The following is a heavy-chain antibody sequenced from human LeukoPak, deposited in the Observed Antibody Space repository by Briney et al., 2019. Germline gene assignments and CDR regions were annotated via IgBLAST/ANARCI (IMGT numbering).Heavy chain of an antibody. CDR1: GNSISSGDNY. J-gene: IGHJ4*02. D-gene: IGHD6-19*01. V-gene: IGHV4-61*02. CDR3: ARYGGWYSGDY. CDR2: IYTSGST. Sequence: PSETLSLTCTVSGNSISSGDNYWSWIRQPAGKGLEWIGRIYTSGSTNYNPSLKSRVTISVDTSKNQFSLKLSSVTAADTAVYYCARYGGWYSGDYWGQGTLVTVSS.